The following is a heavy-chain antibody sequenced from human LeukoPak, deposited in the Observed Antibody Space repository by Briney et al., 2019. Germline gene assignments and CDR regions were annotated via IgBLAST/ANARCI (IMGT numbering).Heavy chain of an antibody. CDR1: GLTFSSYG. CDR2: IWYDGSHK. J-gene: IGHJ6*02. CDR3: ARDYGSGMDV. V-gene: IGHV3-33*01. D-gene: IGHD3-10*01. Sequence: GGSLRLSCAASGLTFSSYGMHWVRQAPGKGLEWVAIIWYDGSHKYYAASVKGRFTISRDNSKNMLNLQMNSLRAEDTAVYYCARDYGSGMDVWGQGTTVTVSS.